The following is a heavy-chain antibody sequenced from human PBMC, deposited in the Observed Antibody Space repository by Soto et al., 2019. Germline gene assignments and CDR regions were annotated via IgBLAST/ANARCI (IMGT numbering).Heavy chain of an antibody. D-gene: IGHD1-1*01. CDR2: IWDDGSNK. CDR3: ARDGGWNDPSPDAFDI. Sequence: QVQLVESGGGVVQPGRSLRLSCAASGFTFSSYGMHWVRQAPGKGLEWVAVIWDDGSNKYYADSVKGRFTISRDNSKKTLYLQMNSQRAEDTAVYYCARDGGWNDPSPDAFDIWGRGTMVTVSS. V-gene: IGHV3-33*01. J-gene: IGHJ3*02. CDR1: GFTFSSYG.